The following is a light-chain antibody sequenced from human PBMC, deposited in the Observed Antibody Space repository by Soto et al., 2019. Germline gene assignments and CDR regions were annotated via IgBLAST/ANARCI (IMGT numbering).Light chain of an antibody. CDR1: QSVSSSY. V-gene: IGKV3-20*01. J-gene: IGKJ2*01. CDR3: QQYDNSLYT. Sequence: DIVLTQSPGTLPLSPGERATLSCRASQSVSSSYLAWYQQKPGQAPRRLIYGASTRATGIPDRFSGSGSGTVFTLTISRLEPQDFSVYFCQQYDNSLYTFGQGTKLEIK. CDR2: GAS.